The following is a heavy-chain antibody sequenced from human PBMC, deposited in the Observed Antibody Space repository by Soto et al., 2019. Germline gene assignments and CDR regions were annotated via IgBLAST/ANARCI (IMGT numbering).Heavy chain of an antibody. CDR2: IKQDGSEN. Sequence: WGSLRLSCAASGFTFSSYWLSWGRQAPGKGLEWVANIKQDGSENYYVYSVRCRFTISRDNAKNSLYLQMNSLRAEDTAVYYCVRDFEGSYGYGPFDYWGQGTLVTVSS. J-gene: IGHJ4*02. V-gene: IGHV3-7*03. D-gene: IGHD5-18*01. CDR1: GFTFSSYW. CDR3: VRDFEGSYGYGPFDY.